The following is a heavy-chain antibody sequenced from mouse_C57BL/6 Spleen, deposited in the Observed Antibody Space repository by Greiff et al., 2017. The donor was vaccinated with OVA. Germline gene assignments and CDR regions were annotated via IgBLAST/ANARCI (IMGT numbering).Heavy chain of an antibody. CDR1: GYTFTSYW. CDR2: IYPGSGST. J-gene: IGHJ2*01. CDR3: ARNYYGSENY. D-gene: IGHD1-1*01. V-gene: IGHV1-55*01. Sequence: QVQLQQSGAELVKPGASVKLSCKASGYTFTSYWITWVKQRPGQGLEWIGDIYPGSGSTNYNEKFKSKATLTVDTSSSTAYMQLSSLTSEDSAVYYCARNYYGSENYWGQGTTLTVSS.